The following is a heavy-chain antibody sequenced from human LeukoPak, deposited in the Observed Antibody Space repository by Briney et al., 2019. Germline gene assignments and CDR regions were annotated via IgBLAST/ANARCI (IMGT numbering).Heavy chain of an antibody. Sequence: SVKVSCKASGYTFTSYGISWVRQAPGQGLEWMGRIIPILGIANYAQKFQGRVTITADKSTSTAYMELSSLRSEDTAVYYCARDGYYDSSSYYLYYFDYWGQGTLVTVSS. J-gene: IGHJ4*02. CDR3: ARDGYYDSSSYYLYYFDY. V-gene: IGHV1-69*04. CDR1: GYTFTSYG. D-gene: IGHD3-22*01. CDR2: IIPILGIA.